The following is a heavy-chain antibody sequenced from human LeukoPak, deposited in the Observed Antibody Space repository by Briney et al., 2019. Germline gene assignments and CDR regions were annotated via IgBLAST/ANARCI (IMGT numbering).Heavy chain of an antibody. CDR3: AKEGSHFNNGPHDFDY. Sequence: PGRSLRLSCAASGFTFSSFGMHWVRQAPGKGLEWVAVIWYDGSNINYADSVKGRFSISRDSSKNILYLQMNSLRAEDTAVYYCAKEGSHFNNGPHDFDYWGQGTLVTVSS. D-gene: IGHD1/OR15-1a*01. CDR1: GFTFSSFG. J-gene: IGHJ4*02. CDR2: IWYDGSNI. V-gene: IGHV3-33*03.